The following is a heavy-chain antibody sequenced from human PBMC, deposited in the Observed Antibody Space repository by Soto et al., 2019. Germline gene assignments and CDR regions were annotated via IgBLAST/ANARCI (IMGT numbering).Heavy chain of an antibody. V-gene: IGHV3-74*01. J-gene: IGHJ4*02. CDR3: ARSHRTAYYYDSSGYLDY. CDR1: GFTFSSYW. CDR2: INSDGSST. Sequence: GGSLRLSCAASGFTFSSYWMHWVRQAPGKGLVWVSRINSDGSSTSYADSVKGRFTISRDNAKNTLYLQMNSLRAEDTAVYYCARSHRTAYYYDSSGYLDYWGQGTLVTVYS. D-gene: IGHD3-22*01.